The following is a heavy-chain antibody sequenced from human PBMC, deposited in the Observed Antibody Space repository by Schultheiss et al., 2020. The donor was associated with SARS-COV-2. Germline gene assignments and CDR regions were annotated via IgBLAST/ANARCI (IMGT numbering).Heavy chain of an antibody. D-gene: IGHD2-21*02. Sequence: GESLKISCAASGFTFSNYAMHWVRQAPGKGLEFVALISSDETVKYNTDSVKGRFTVSRDNSKNTVYLQMDSLTAEDTAVYYCARERCTGDCYYFDNWGQGALVTVSS. V-gene: IGHV3-30*04. CDR3: ARERCTGDCYYFDN. CDR1: GFTFSNYA. CDR2: ISSDETVK. J-gene: IGHJ4*02.